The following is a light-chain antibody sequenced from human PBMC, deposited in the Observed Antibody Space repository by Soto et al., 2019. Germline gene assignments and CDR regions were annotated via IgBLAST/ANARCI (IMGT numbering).Light chain of an antibody. CDR1: QSVKTN. J-gene: IGKJ1*01. Sequence: ETVMTQSPATLSLSPGERATLSCRASQSVKTNLAWYEHKPGQAPRLLIYDSSTRAAGIPARFSGAGSGTDFTLTISSLQSEDFALYFCQQYNESPTFGQGTRVDIK. CDR2: DSS. V-gene: IGKV3D-15*02. CDR3: QQYNESPT.